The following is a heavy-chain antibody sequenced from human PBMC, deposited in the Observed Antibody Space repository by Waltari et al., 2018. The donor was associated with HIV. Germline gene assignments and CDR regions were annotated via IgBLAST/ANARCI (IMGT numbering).Heavy chain of an antibody. Sequence: EVQLVESGGGLVQPGGSLRLSCAASGFTFSSYEMNWVRQAPGKGLEWVSYISSSGSTIYYADSVKGRVTISRDNAKNSLYLKMNSLRAEDTAVYYCARDLGLSSSWSPEWFDPWGQGTLVTVSS. D-gene: IGHD6-13*01. CDR3: ARDLGLSSSWSPEWFDP. CDR2: ISSSGSTI. CDR1: GFTFSSYE. V-gene: IGHV3-48*03. J-gene: IGHJ5*02.